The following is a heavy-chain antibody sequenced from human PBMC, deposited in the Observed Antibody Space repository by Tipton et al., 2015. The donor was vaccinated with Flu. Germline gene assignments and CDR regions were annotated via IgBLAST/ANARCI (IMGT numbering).Heavy chain of an antibody. CDR3: GGPSTQDDFDSSIRSDAFDV. D-gene: IGHD3-22*01. J-gene: IGHJ3*01. Sequence: LRLSCVVSGDFIRENFCWGWVRQSPGGGLEWVGSVHSTGTTYHTPSLRRLLTLSVETSNNHFLLRLSLMTAADPAMYYCGGPSTQDDFDSSIRSDAFDVWGQGIMVTVSS. CDR1: GDFIRENFC. V-gene: IGHV4-38-2*01. CDR2: VHSTGTT.